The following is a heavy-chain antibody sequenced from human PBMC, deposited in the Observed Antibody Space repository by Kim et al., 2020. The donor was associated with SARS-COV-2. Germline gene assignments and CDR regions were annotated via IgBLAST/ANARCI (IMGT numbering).Heavy chain of an antibody. V-gene: IGHV3-23*01. CDR2: ISGSGGNT. J-gene: IGHJ4*02. D-gene: IGHD4-4*01. CDR1: GFTFSSCA. Sequence: GGSLRLSCAASGFTFSSCAMSWVRQAPGKGLEWVSGISGSGGNTFYADSVKGRLTISRDNSKNTLHLEINILRPEDTAIYYCAKGLTTISPFEYWGQGTLVTVSS. CDR3: AKGLTTISPFEY.